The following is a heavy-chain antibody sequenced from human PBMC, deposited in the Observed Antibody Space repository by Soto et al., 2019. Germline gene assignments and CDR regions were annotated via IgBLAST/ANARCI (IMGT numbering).Heavy chain of an antibody. CDR1: GDSITRGHFY. J-gene: IGHJ4*02. V-gene: IGHV4-61*01. D-gene: IGHD3-16*01. CDR2: IQDSGST. CDR3: ARHLSIRAVFDY. Sequence: QVQLQESGPGLVKPSETLSLTCTVSGDSITRGHFYWSWIRQTPGKGLEWIGYIQDSGSTKYNPSLKSRVTMSVDTSKIQFSLEVYSVTAADTAVYFCARHLSIRAVFDYWGQGILVTVSS.